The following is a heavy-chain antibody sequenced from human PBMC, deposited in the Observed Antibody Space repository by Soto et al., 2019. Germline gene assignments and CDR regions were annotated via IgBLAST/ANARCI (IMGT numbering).Heavy chain of an antibody. J-gene: IGHJ4*02. CDR3: ATHGPIYGDYGYFAY. CDR2: ISGSGGST. CDR1: GFTFSSYA. D-gene: IGHD4-17*01. V-gene: IGHV3-23*01. Sequence: EVQLLESGGGLVQPGGSLRLSCAASGFTFSSYAMSWVRQAPGKGLEWVSAISGSGGSTYYTDSVKGRFTISRDNSKNTLYLQMNSLRAEDTAVYYCATHGPIYGDYGYFAYWGQGTLVTVSS.